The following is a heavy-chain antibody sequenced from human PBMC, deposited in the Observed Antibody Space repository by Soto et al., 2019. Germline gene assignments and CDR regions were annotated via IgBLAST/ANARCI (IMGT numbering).Heavy chain of an antibody. CDR1: GGSFSSYA. D-gene: IGHD6-19*01. Sequence: SVKVSCKASGGSFSSYAISWVRQAPGQGLEWMGGIIPIFGTANYAQKFQGRVTITADESTSTAYMELSSLRSEDTAVYYCARDRGSGWYSGCFDYWGQGTLVTVSS. V-gene: IGHV1-69*13. J-gene: IGHJ4*02. CDR3: ARDRGSGWYSGCFDY. CDR2: IIPIFGTA.